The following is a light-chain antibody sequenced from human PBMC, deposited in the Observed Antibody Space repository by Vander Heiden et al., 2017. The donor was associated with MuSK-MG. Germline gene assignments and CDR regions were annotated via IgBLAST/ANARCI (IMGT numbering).Light chain of an antibody. CDR3: QSADSTASYVI. Sequence: YELTQPPSLSVSPGQTARITCSGDTLSKQFAYWYQQKAGQDPMLIIYKDTERPSGIPERFSGSTSDKEVTLNISGVQAEDEADYYCQSADSTASYVIFGAGTKLTVL. CDR2: KDT. CDR1: TLSKQF. V-gene: IGLV3-25*03. J-gene: IGLJ2*01.